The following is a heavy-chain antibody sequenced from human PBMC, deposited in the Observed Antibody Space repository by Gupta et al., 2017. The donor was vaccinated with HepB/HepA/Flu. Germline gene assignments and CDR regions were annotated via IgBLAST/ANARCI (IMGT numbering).Heavy chain of an antibody. V-gene: IGHV1-69*04. Sequence: QVQLVQSGAEVKKPGSSVKVSCKASGGTFSSYAISWVRQAPGQGLEWMGRIIPILGIANYAQKFQGRVTITADKSTSTAYMELSSLRSEDTAVYYCARDWDGSGGNSQGYFDYWGQGTLVTVSS. CDR1: GGTFSSYA. CDR2: IIPILGIA. D-gene: IGHD4-23*01. J-gene: IGHJ4*02. CDR3: ARDWDGSGGNSQGYFDY.